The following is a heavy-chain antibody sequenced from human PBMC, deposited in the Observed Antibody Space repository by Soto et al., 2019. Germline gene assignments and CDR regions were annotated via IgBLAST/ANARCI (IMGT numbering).Heavy chain of an antibody. CDR3: TRDASRDRSARGWFDP. J-gene: IGHJ5*02. D-gene: IGHD6-25*01. V-gene: IGHV3-21*01. Sequence: TWRSLRLSCAASGFTFRSFTMNWVRQAPGQGLEWVSTISINSAYIYYTDALRGRFTISRDNAKNSLHLKMNSLRAEDKAVYYCTRDASRDRSARGWFDPWGPGSMVTVSS. CDR2: ISINSAYI. CDR1: GFTFRSFT.